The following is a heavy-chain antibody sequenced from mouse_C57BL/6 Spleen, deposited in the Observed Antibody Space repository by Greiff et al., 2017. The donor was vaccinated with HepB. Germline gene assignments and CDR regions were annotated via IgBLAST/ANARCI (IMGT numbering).Heavy chain of an antibody. CDR1: GYTFTSYW. CDR3: AKIYYSNQGGYFDV. D-gene: IGHD2-5*01. CDR2: IYPGSGST. V-gene: IGHV1-55*01. J-gene: IGHJ1*03. Sequence: VKLVESGAELVKPGASVKMSCKASGYTFTSYWITWVKQRPGQGLEWIGDIYPGSGSTNYNEKFKSKATLTVDTSSSTAYMQLSSLTSEDSAVYYCAKIYYSNQGGYFDVWGTGTTVTVSS.